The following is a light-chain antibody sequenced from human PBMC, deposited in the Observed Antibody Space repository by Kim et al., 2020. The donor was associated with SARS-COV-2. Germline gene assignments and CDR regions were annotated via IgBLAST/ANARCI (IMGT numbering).Light chain of an antibody. V-gene: IGLV10-54*01. CDR1: SNNVGNDG. J-gene: IGLJ3*02. CDR3: SAWDSSLNVWV. CDR2: RNN. Sequence: QAGLTQPPSVSKGLRQTATLTCTGNSNNVGNDGAAWLQQHQGHPPKLLSYRNNNRPSGISERLSASRSGNTASLTITGLQPEDEADYYCSAWDSSLNVWVFGGGTQLTVL.